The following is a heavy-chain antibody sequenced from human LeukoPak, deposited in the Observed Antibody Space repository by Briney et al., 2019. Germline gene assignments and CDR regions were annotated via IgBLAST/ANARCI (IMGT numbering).Heavy chain of an antibody. V-gene: IGHV4-4*07. CDR3: ARDKRGYYYYYMDV. CDR2: IYTSGST. CDR1: GGSISSYY. D-gene: IGHD3-10*01. Sequence: SETLSLTCTVSGGSISSYYWSWIRQPAGKGLEWIGRIYTSGSTNYNPSLKSRVTISVDTSKNQFSLKLSSVTAADTAVYYCARDKRGYYYYYMDVWGKGTTVTVSS. J-gene: IGHJ6*03.